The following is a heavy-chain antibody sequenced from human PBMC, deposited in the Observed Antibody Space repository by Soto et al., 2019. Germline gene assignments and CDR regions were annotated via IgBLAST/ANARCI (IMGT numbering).Heavy chain of an antibody. D-gene: IGHD6-6*01. J-gene: IGHJ4*02. V-gene: IGHV1-46*01. CDR3: ARNRFRAVPISPLDY. CDR2: INPSSGNT. CDR1: GNTLTGYF. Sequence: ASVKVSCKASGNTLTGYFIHWVRQAPGQGLEWMGIINPSSGNTSYARKFQDRVTMTRDTSASTLYMEVTNLRSEDTAVYYCARNRFRAVPISPLDYWGQGTLVTVSS.